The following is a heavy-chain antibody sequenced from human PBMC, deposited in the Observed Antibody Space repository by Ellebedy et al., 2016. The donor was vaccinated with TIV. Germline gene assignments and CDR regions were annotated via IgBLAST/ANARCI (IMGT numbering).Heavy chain of an antibody. V-gene: IGHV4-38-2*02. D-gene: IGHD4-23*01. CDR2: ISYSGSS. CDR3: ARDVGDSPQDNGGFFDS. J-gene: IGHJ4*02. Sequence: MPSETLSLTCTVSHSSIDSGYFWGWIRQPPGKGLEWLGSISYSGSSRSKPSLKSRITMSLHTSKSQFSLNLTSVTAADTAVYYCARDVGDSPQDNGGFFDSWGLGTLVIVSS. CDR1: HSSIDSGYF.